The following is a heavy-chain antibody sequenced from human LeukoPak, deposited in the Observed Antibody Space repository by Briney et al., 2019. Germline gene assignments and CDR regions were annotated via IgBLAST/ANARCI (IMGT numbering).Heavy chain of an antibody. CDR1: GGSISSSSYY. J-gene: IGHJ6*03. CDR2: IYYSGST. V-gene: IGHV4-39*07. D-gene: IGHD6-13*01. CDR3: ARESRRIAAAGPSYYMDV. Sequence: SETLSLTCTVSGGSISSSSYYWGWIRQPPGKGLEWIGSIYYSGSTYYNPSLKSRVTISVDTSKNQFSLMLNSVTAADTAVYYCARESRRIAAAGPSYYMDVWGRGTTVTVSS.